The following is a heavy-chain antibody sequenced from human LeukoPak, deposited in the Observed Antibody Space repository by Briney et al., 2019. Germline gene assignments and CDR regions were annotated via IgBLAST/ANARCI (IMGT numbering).Heavy chain of an antibody. CDR2: IDYDGST. Sequence: SETLSLTCTVSGGSIGNYFWTWIRRPPGKGLEWIGYIDYDGSTKYNPSLKSRVTMSVDTSNNQFSLRLRSVTAADTAVYYCARCLRLGPLSSIDVFNIWGQGTMVTVSS. CDR3: ARCLRLGPLSSIDVFNI. CDR1: GGSIGNYF. D-gene: IGHD3-16*02. J-gene: IGHJ3*02. V-gene: IGHV4-59*01.